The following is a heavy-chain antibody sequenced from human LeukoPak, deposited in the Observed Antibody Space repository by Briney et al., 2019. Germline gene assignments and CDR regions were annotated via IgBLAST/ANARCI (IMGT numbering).Heavy chain of an antibody. Sequence: GGSLRLSCAASGFTFSTYGMHWVRQAPGKGLEWVSFIRYVGINKYYADSVKGRFTISRDNAKNTLYLQMNSLRAEDTAVYYCARPLSGYSSSLGYWGQGTLVTVSS. V-gene: IGHV3-30*02. CDR2: IRYVGINK. CDR1: GFTFSTYG. J-gene: IGHJ4*02. CDR3: ARPLSGYSSSLGY. D-gene: IGHD6-6*01.